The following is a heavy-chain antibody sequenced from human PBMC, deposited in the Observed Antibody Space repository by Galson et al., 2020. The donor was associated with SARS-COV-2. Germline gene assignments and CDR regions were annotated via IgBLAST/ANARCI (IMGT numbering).Heavy chain of an antibody. CDR1: GFTASNNY. Sequence: GGSLRLSCAASGFTASNNYMGWVRQAPGKGLEWVSVIYSGGYTYYADSVKGRFTISRDNAKNTVFLQMNSLRAEDTAVYYCARGPGTDAFDIWGQGTMVTVSS. D-gene: IGHD3-10*01. CDR2: IYSGGYT. V-gene: IGHV3-53*01. CDR3: ARGPGTDAFDI. J-gene: IGHJ3*02.